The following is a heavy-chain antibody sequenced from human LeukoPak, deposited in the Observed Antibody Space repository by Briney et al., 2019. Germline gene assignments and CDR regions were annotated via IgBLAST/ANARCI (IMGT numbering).Heavy chain of an antibody. CDR3: ARGRQWPGFGFDP. V-gene: IGHV1-69*05. D-gene: IGHD6-19*01. Sequence: SVKVSCKASGGTFSSYAISWVRQAPGQGLEWMGGIIPIFGTANYAQKFQGRVTITRNASISTAYMELSSLRSEDTAVYYCARGRQWPGFGFDPWGQGTLVTVSS. CDR1: GGTFSSYA. CDR2: IIPIFGTA. J-gene: IGHJ5*02.